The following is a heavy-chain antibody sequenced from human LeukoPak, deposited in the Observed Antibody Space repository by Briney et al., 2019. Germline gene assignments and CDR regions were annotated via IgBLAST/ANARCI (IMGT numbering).Heavy chain of an antibody. J-gene: IGHJ4*02. CDR1: GFTFSSYW. D-gene: IGHD3-3*01. Sequence: GGSLRLSCAASGFTFSSYWMSWVRQAPGKGLEWVANVNPDGRVIFYVDSVKGRFTISRDNAKNSLYLQMSNLRAEDTAVYYCARVDDFWSNWGQGTLVTVSS. CDR2: VNPDGRVI. V-gene: IGHV3-7*01. CDR3: ARVDDFWSN.